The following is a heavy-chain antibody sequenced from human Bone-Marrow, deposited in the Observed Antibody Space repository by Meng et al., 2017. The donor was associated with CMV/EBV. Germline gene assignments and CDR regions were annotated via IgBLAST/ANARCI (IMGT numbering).Heavy chain of an antibody. CDR1: GFTLSSYS. J-gene: IGHJ6*02. CDR3: ARDTRIRFLEWLSHYYGMDV. CDR2: ISSSSSYI. D-gene: IGHD3-3*01. Sequence: GESLKISCAASGFTLSSYSMNWVRQAPGKGLEWVSSISSSSSYIYYADSVKGRFTISRDNAKNSLYLQMNSLRAEDTAVYYCARDTRIRFLEWLSHYYGMDVWGQGTTVTVSS. V-gene: IGHV3-21*01.